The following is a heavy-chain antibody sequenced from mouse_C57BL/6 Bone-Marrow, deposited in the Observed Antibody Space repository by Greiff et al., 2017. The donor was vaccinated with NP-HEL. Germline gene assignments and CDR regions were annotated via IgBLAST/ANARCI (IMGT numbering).Heavy chain of an antibody. D-gene: IGHD2-4*01. Sequence: EVKVVESEGGLVQPGSSMKLSCTASGFTFSDYSMAWVRQVPDKGLEWVANINYDGSSTYYLDSLKSRFIISRDNAKNILYLQMSSLKSEDTATYYCAREGGLRRRTCAMDYWGQGTSVTVSS. CDR2: INYDGSST. J-gene: IGHJ4*01. CDR3: AREGGLRRRTCAMDY. CDR1: GFTFSDYS. V-gene: IGHV5-16*01.